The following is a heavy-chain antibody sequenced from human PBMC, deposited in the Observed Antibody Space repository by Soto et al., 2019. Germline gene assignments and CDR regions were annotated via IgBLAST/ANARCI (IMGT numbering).Heavy chain of an antibody. V-gene: IGHV1-18*01. CDR2: INTYNGNT. D-gene: IGHD3-16*01. CDR3: AMVDVYVTPSPQDV. Sequence: QVQLVHSGAEVKNLGASVKVSCKASGYTFTRYGIGWARQAPGQGLEWMGWINTYNGNTNYAHNVQGRVTLTTDTSTSTAYMELRSLRSNDTAIYYCAMVDVYVTPSPQDVWGQGTTVIVSS. CDR1: GYTFTRYG. J-gene: IGHJ6*02.